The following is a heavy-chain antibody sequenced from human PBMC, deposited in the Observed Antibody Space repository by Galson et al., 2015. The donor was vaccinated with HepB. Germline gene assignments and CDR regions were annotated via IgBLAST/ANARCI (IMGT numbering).Heavy chain of an antibody. CDR2: IYPGDSET. CDR1: GYNFNTYW. V-gene: IGHV5-51*03. J-gene: IGHJ4*02. D-gene: IGHD3-10*01. Sequence: QSGAEVKKPGESLKISCQGSGYNFNTYWIGWVRHVPRKAMEWMGIIYPGDSETRYSPSFQGQVILSVDKSISTAYLQWRSLRGSDTDTYYWARERDHGWGSIMEYWGQGTRVTVSA. CDR3: ARERDHGWGSIMEY.